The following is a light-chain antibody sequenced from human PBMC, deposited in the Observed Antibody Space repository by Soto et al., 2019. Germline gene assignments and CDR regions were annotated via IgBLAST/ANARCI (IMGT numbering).Light chain of an antibody. J-gene: IGKJ2*01. CDR1: QSVSSN. V-gene: IGKV3-15*01. CDR3: QHYNNWPFT. Sequence: ELVLTQSPGTLSLSPGERPTLCCRASQSVSSNLAWYQQKPGQXPTXXIYGASARATGIPARFSGSGSGTELTITISSLQSEDFEVYYCQHYNNWPFTFGQGTKVDIK. CDR2: GAS.